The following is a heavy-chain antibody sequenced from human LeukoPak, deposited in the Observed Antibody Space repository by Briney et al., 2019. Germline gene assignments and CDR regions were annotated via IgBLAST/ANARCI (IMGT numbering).Heavy chain of an antibody. J-gene: IGHJ6*03. CDR1: GFTFSSYA. CDR2: ISSSGGTI. CDR3: AELGITMIGGV. D-gene: IGHD3-10*02. Sequence: GGSLRLSCAASGFTFSSYAMSWVRQAPGKGLEWVSYISSSGGTIYYADSVKGRFTVSRDNAKNSLYLQMNSLRAEDTAVYYCAELGITMIGGVWGKGTTVTISS. V-gene: IGHV3-48*03.